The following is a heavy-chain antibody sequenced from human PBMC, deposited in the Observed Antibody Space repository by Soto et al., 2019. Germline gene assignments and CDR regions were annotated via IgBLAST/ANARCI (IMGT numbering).Heavy chain of an antibody. J-gene: IGHJ6*02. D-gene: IGHD2-2*03. V-gene: IGHV1-69*13. CDR2: IIPIFGTA. CDR1: GGTFSSYA. CDR3: ARDGYCSSTSCYFRWNYYYYGMDV. Sequence: SVKVSCKASGGTFSSYAISWVRQAPGQGLEWMGGIIPIFGTANYAQKFQGRVTITADESTSTAYMELSSLRSEDTAVYYCARDGYCSSTSCYFRWNYYYYGMDVWGQGTTVTVSS.